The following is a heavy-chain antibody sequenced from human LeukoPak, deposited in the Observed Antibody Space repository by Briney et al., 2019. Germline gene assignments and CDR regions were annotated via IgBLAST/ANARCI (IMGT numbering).Heavy chain of an antibody. V-gene: IGHV3-64*01. Sequence: PGRSLRLSCAASGFTFSHYSMHWVRQAPGKRLEYVSAINSNGDDTFYVNSVKGRFTISRDNSKNTLYLQMGSLRAEDMAVYYCARDPGRSPDYWGQGTLVTVS. CDR1: GFTFSHYS. CDR3: ARDPGRSPDY. CDR2: INSNGDDT. J-gene: IGHJ4*02. D-gene: IGHD1-26*01.